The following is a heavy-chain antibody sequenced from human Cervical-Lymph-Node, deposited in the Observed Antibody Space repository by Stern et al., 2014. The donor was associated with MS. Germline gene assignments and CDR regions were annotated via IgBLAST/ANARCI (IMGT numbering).Heavy chain of an antibody. D-gene: IGHD3-16*01. J-gene: IGHJ4*02. CDR3: ARSKDDYVWGSYDY. V-gene: IGHV1-69*01. Sequence: VQLEESGAEVKKPGSSVKVSCKAPGGTFSSYAISWVRQAPGQGLEWMGGIIPIFGTANYAQKFQGRVTITADESTSTAYMELSSLRSEDTAVYYCARSKDDYVWGSYDYWGQGTLVTVSS. CDR2: IIPIFGTA. CDR1: GGTFSSYA.